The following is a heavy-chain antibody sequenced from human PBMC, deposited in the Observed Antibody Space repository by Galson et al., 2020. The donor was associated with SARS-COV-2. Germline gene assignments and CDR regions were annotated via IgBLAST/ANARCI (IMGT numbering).Heavy chain of an antibody. V-gene: IGHV3-30-3*01. Sequence: GGSLRLSCAASGFTFSSYAMHWVRQAPGKGLEWVAIISYDGSNKYYADSVKGRFTISRDNSKSTLYLHINSLRAEDTAVYYCARANSGSYYYGLDVWGQGTTVTVSS. D-gene: IGHD1-26*01. J-gene: IGHJ6*02. CDR3: ARANSGSYYYGLDV. CDR2: ISYDGSNK. CDR1: GFTFSSYA.